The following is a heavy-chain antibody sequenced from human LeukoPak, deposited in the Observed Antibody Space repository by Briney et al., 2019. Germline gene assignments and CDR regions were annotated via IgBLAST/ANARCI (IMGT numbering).Heavy chain of an antibody. Sequence: GGSLRLSCAASGFTFSSYGMHWVRQAPGKGLEWVAFIRYDGSNKYYADSVKGRFTISRDNSKNTLYLQMNSLRAEDTAVYYCAKDRAVLRFLEWPTTHYYYYYMDVWGKGTTVTVSS. CDR1: GFTFSSYG. V-gene: IGHV3-30*02. D-gene: IGHD3-3*01. CDR3: AKDRAVLRFLEWPTTHYYYYYMDV. CDR2: IRYDGSNK. J-gene: IGHJ6*03.